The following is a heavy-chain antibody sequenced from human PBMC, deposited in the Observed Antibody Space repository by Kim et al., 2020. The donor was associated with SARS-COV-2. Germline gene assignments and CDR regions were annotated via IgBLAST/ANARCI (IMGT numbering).Heavy chain of an antibody. D-gene: IGHD3-10*01. CDR3: ARGWVLGAPFYFDH. CDR1: GGPISGYY. CDR2: IYYSGST. Sequence: SETLSLTCTVSGGPISGYYWSWIRQPPGSGLEWIAYIYYSGSTNYNPSLRSRVTISVDTSKDQFSLNLSSVTAASTAGNNLARGWVLGAPFYFDHGGQVT. V-gene: IGHV4-59*01. J-gene: IGHJ4*02.